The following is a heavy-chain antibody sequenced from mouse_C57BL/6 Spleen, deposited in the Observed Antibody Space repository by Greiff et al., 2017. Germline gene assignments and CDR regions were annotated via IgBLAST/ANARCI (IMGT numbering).Heavy chain of an antibody. D-gene: IGHD2-4*01. CDR2: FDPEPGGT. Sequence: VQLKESGAELVRPGASVTLSCKASGYTFPDYEMHWVKQTPVNGLEWFGAFDPEPGGTAYNQKFKGKAILTADKSYSTAYMELRSLTSEDSAVYYCTPPIYYDPYYFDYWGQGTTLTVSS. V-gene: IGHV1-15*01. CDR1: GYTFPDYE. J-gene: IGHJ2*01. CDR3: TPPIYYDPYYFDY.